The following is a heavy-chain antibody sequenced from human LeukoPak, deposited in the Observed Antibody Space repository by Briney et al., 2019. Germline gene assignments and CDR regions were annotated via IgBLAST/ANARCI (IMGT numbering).Heavy chain of an antibody. J-gene: IGHJ6*02. Sequence: GGSLRLSCVASGFTFSNYVMSWVRQAPGKGLEWVSGLSGSSGTTYYADSVKGRFTISRDNSKNTLYLQMSILRAEDTAVYYCARGAYSYYYGMDVWGQGTTVTVSS. CDR2: LSGSSGTT. CDR1: GFTFSNYV. V-gene: IGHV3-23*01. CDR3: ARGAYSYYYGMDV.